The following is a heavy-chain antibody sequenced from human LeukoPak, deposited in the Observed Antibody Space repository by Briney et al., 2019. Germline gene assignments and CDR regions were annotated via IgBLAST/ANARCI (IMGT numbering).Heavy chain of an antibody. CDR3: ARGSYYGSGSHLRYNWFDP. V-gene: IGHV3-23*01. CDR1: GFTFSDYA. Sequence: GGSLRLSCAASGFTFSDYAMSWVRQARGQGLEWVSTISDDGSGTYYADSVKGRFTISRDNSKNTLFLQINSLRAEDSAVYYCARGSYYGSGSHLRYNWFDPWGQGTLVTVSS. D-gene: IGHD3-10*01. J-gene: IGHJ5*02. CDR2: ISDDGSGT.